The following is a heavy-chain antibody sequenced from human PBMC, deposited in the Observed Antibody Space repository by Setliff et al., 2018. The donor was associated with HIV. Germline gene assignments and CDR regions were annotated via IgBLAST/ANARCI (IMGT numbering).Heavy chain of an antibody. J-gene: IGHJ5*02. CDR3: AREGARHYGSGRYHSWFDP. CDR2: IHHSGSA. D-gene: IGHD3-10*01. Sequence: PSETLSLTCTASGGSISSGDYYWGWIRQPPGKGPEWIGSIHHSGSAHFNPSLKSRVTISVDTSKNQFSLKLSSVTAADTAVYYCAREGARHYGSGRYHSWFDPWGQGTQVTVS. CDR1: GGSISSGDYY. V-gene: IGHV4-39*07.